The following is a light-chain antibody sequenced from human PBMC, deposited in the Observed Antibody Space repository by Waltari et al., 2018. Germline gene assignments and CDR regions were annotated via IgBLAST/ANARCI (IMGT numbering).Light chain of an antibody. CDR2: EIN. Sequence: QSALTQPPSASGSPGQSVTISCTGTSSAVGGYNYVSWYQQHPGKAPKLIIFEINKRPSGVPDRFSGSKSGNTASLTVSGLQAEDEADYYCSSYAGNNIVIFGGGTKLTVL. CDR3: SSYAGNNIVI. V-gene: IGLV2-8*01. J-gene: IGLJ2*01. CDR1: SSAVGGYNY.